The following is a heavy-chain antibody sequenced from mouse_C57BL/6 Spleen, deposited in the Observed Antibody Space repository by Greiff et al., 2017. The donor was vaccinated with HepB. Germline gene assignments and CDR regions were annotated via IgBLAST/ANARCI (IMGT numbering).Heavy chain of an antibody. CDR1: GFTFSNYW. V-gene: IGHV6-3*01. D-gene: IGHD3-1*01. Sequence: EVKVEESGGGLVQPGGSMKLSCVASGFTFSNYWMNWVRQSPEKGLEWVVQIRLKSDNYATHYAESVKGRFTISRDDSKSSVYLQMNNLRAEDTGIYYCTGSGTGSFDVWGTGTTVTVSS. CDR3: TGSGTGSFDV. J-gene: IGHJ1*03. CDR2: IRLKSDNYAT.